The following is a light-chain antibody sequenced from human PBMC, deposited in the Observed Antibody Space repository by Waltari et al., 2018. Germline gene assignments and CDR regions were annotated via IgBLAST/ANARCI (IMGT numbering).Light chain of an antibody. Sequence: QSVLTQPPSASGTPGQRVTISCSGRSSTIGSNTVNWYQQLPGTAPKLLIYSNSERPSGVPDRFSGSKSGTSAFLAISGLQSEDEADYYCAAWDDSLNGAVFGGGTPLTVL. V-gene: IGLV1-44*01. CDR1: SSTIGSNT. CDR3: AAWDDSLNGAV. J-gene: IGLJ7*01. CDR2: SNS.